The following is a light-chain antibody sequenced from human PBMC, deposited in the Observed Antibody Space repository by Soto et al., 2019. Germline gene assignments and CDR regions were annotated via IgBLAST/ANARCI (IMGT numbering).Light chain of an antibody. CDR3: QQYNNWPWT. CDR1: QSVSSN. CDR2: GAS. Sequence: EIVMTQSPATLSVSPGERATLSCRARQSVSSNLAWYQQKPGQAPRLLIYGASTRATGIPARFSGSGSGTEFTLTISSLQSEDFAVYYCQQYNNWPWTFGQGNKVEIK. V-gene: IGKV3-15*01. J-gene: IGKJ1*01.